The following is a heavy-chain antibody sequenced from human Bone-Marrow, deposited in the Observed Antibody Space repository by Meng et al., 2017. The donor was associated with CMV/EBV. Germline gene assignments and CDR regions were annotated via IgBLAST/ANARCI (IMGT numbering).Heavy chain of an antibody. J-gene: IGHJ4*02. CDR3: ARDSGSYLFDY. V-gene: IGHV4-4*02. CDR1: GGSISSSNW. Sequence: CAVAGGSISSSNWCSWVRQPPGKGLEWIGEIYHSGSTNYNPSLKSRVTISVDKSKNQFSLKLSSVTAADTAVYYCARDSGSYLFDYWGQGTLVTVSS. D-gene: IGHD1-26*01. CDR2: IYHSGST.